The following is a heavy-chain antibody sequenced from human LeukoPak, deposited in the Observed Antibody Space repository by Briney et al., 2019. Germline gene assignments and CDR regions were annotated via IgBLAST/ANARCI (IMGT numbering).Heavy chain of an antibody. V-gene: IGHV3-23*01. CDR3: AKDAVYGSGSWFDY. CDR2: ISGSGGST. J-gene: IGHJ4*02. D-gene: IGHD3-10*01. Sequence: GGSLRLSCGASGFTFSSYGMSWVRQAPGKGLEWVSAISGSGGSTYYADSVKGRFIISRDNSKNTLYLQMNSLRAEDTAVYYCAKDAVYGSGSWFDYWGQGALVPVSS. CDR1: GFTFSSYG.